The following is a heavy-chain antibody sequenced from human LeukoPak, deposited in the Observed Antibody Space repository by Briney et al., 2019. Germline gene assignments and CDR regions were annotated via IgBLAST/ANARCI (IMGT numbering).Heavy chain of an antibody. V-gene: IGHV3-15*01. D-gene: IGHD3-22*01. Sequence: GGSLRLSCAAFGFTFSNAWMSWVRQAPGKGLEWVGRIKSKTDGGTTDYAAPVKGRFTISRDDSKNTLYLQMNSLKTEDTAVYYCTTSITMIVVARGAFDIWGQGTMVTVSS. CDR3: TTSITMIVVARGAFDI. CDR1: GFTFSNAW. CDR2: IKSKTDGGTT. J-gene: IGHJ3*02.